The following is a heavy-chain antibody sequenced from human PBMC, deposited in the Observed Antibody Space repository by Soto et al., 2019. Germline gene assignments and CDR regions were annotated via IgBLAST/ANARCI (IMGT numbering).Heavy chain of an antibody. CDR1: GYGFTTYG. V-gene: IGHV1-18*01. Sequence: QVHLVQSGAEVKKPGAAVKVSCKGSGYGFTTYGITWVRQAHEQGLEWMAWISAHNGNTSYAQKLQGRVTVTRDTSTSTAYMELRSLRSDDTAVYYCARGRYGDYWGQGALVPVSS. CDR2: ISAHNGNT. CDR3: ARGRYGDY. J-gene: IGHJ4*02. D-gene: IGHD1-1*01.